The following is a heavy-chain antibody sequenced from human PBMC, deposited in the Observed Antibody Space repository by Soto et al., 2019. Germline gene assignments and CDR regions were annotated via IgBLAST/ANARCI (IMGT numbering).Heavy chain of an antibody. D-gene: IGHD5-12*01. CDR2: IDPIDSYT. CDR3: ARRTCENISCYKDH. CDR1: GYTFRNFW. Sequence: LGESLKISCKASGYTFRNFWINWVRQMPGKGLEWIGRIDPIDSYTYYGPSFRGHVTLSVDTSISTAYLQLRSLKASDSGIYYCARRTCENISCYKDHWGQGTQVTVSS. V-gene: IGHV5-10-1*01. J-gene: IGHJ4*02.